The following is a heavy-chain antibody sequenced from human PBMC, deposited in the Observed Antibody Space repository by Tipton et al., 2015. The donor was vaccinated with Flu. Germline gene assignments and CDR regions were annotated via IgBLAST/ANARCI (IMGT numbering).Heavy chain of an antibody. Sequence: LRLSCTVSGDSMGTYSWGWIRQPPGKGLEWIGYTTYSGTTSYNPSLQSRVSISIDTSKNQFSLKLSSVTAADTAVYYCARRSGSRSYPLDYWGQGTLVTVSS. D-gene: IGHD3-10*01. V-gene: IGHV4-59*08. CDR3: ARRSGSRSYPLDY. J-gene: IGHJ4*02. CDR2: TTYSGTT. CDR1: GDSMGTYS.